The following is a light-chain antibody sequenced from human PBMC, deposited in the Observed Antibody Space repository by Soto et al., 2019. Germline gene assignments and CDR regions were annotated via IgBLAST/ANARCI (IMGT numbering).Light chain of an antibody. CDR2: GAS. Sequence: EIVLTQSPATLSLSPGERATLSCRASQSVSTRSLAWYQQKPGQAPRLLIAGASSRAADIPDRFSGSRSGTDFTITITRLEPEDCAVYYCQQDDCSPRTFGQGTKVE. J-gene: IGKJ1*01. CDR3: QQDDCSPRT. CDR1: QSVSTRS. V-gene: IGKV3-20*01.